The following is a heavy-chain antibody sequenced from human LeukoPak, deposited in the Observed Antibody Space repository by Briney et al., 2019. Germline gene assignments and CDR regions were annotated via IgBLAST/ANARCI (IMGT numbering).Heavy chain of an antibody. CDR1: GFTFSSYG. J-gene: IGHJ4*02. Sequence: GGSLRLSCAASGFTFSSYGMHWVRQAPGKGLEWVAFIRYDGSNKYYADSVKGRFTISRDNSKNTLYLQMNSLRAEDTAVYYCARGAWYYYDSSGYYYNDYWGQGTLVTVSS. V-gene: IGHV3-30*02. CDR3: ARGAWYYYDSSGYYYNDY. D-gene: IGHD3-22*01. CDR2: IRYDGSNK.